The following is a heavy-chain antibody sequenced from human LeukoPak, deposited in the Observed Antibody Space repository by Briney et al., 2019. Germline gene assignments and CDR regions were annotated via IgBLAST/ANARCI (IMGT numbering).Heavy chain of an antibody. D-gene: IGHD6-13*01. Sequence: GGSLRLSCAASGFTFSSYAISWVRQAPGKGLEWVSAISGSGGSTYYADSVKGRFTISRDNSKNTLYLQMNSLRAEDTAVYYCAKDRRGYSSSWYKGYYFDYWGQGTLVTVSS. CDR1: GFTFSSYA. V-gene: IGHV3-23*01. CDR2: ISGSGGST. CDR3: AKDRRGYSSSWYKGYYFDY. J-gene: IGHJ4*02.